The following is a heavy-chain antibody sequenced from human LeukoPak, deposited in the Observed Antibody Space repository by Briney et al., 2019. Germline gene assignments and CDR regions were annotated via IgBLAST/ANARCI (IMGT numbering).Heavy chain of an antibody. V-gene: IGHV3-66*01. CDR3: ARGSYYDYVWGSYRFDY. J-gene: IGHJ4*02. Sequence: GGSLRLSCAASGFTFDDYGMSWVRQAPGKGLEWVSVIYSGGSTYYADSVKGRFAISRDNSKNTLYLQMNSLRAEDTAVYYCARGSYYDYVWGSYRFDYWGQGTLVTVSS. CDR2: IYSGGST. D-gene: IGHD3-16*02. CDR1: GFTFDDYG.